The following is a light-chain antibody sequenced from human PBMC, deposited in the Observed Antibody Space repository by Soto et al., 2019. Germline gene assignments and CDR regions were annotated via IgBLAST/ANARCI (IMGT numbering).Light chain of an antibody. CDR1: QSISSW. J-gene: IGKJ1*01. Sequence: DIQMTQSPSTLSATVGDRVTKTCRASQSISSWLAWYQQKPGKAPKLLIYDASSLESGVPSRFSGSGSGTEFTLTISSLQPDDFATYYCQQYNSYSGTFGQGTKVDIK. V-gene: IGKV1-5*01. CDR3: QQYNSYSGT. CDR2: DAS.